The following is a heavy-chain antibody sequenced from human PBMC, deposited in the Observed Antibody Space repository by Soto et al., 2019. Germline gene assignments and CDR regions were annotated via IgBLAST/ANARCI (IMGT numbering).Heavy chain of an antibody. J-gene: IGHJ3*01. CDR3: ARELGYWSGGSCYMDGALEF. D-gene: IGHD2-15*01. V-gene: IGHV3-23*01. CDR1: GSTFSSYA. CDR2: ISGSGDST. Sequence: EVQLWESGGGLVQPGGSLRLSCAASGSTFSSYAMSYVRQAPGKGLEWVSVISGSGDSTYYAYSVKGRFTISRDNSKNTLYVQRNSLRAEDTAVYNCARELGYWSGGSCYMDGALEFCGQGTMGTVSS.